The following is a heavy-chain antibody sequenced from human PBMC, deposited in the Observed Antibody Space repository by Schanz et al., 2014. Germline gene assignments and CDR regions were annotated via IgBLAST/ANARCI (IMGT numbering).Heavy chain of an antibody. CDR1: GYTFNNHG. Sequence: QVQLVQSGAEVKQPGASATVSCKASGYTFNNHGISWVRQAPGQELEWMGWISVYHGHTNYAEKVHGRVTMTTDTSTSTAYMELRSLISDDTAVYYCVRDAGWAFGDYHDMDVWGQGTSVTVSS. J-gene: IGHJ6*02. CDR3: VRDAGWAFGDYHDMDV. V-gene: IGHV1-18*01. D-gene: IGHD3-10*01. CDR2: ISVYHGHT.